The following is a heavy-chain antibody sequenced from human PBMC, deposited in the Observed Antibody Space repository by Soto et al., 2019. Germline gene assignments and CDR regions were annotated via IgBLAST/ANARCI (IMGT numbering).Heavy chain of an antibody. V-gene: IGHV1-2*02. Sequence: QAQLVQSGAEVKKPGASVKVSCKASGYTFTSYYIHWVRQAPGQGLEWMGWINPNSGGTNYAQKFQGRVTMTRDTSISTVYMELSRLRADDPAVYYCARQLAYCGGDCYTEPIDYWGQGTLVTVSS. CDR2: INPNSGGT. D-gene: IGHD2-21*02. CDR3: ARQLAYCGGDCYTEPIDY. CDR1: GYTFTSYY. J-gene: IGHJ4*02.